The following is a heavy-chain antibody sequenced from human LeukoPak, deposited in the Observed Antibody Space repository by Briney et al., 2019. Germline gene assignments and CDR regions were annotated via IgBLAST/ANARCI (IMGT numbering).Heavy chain of an antibody. CDR1: GFTFDSYS. D-gene: IGHD4-11*01. Sequence: GGSLRLSCVVSGFTFDSYSMNWVRQAPGKGLEWISYISNSGSPIYYADSVKDRFTISRDKDKSSLYLQMNSLAADDTAVYYCARGLALGLTVTPKAFDYWGQGTLVTVSS. CDR3: ARGLALGLTVTPKAFDY. J-gene: IGHJ4*02. CDR2: ISNSGSPI. V-gene: IGHV3-48*01.